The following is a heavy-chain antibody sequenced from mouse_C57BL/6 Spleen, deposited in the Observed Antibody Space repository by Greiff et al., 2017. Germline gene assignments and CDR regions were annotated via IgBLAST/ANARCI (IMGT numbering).Heavy chain of an antibody. Sequence: QVQLQQPGTELVKPGASGYTFTSYWMHWVKQRPGQGLEWIGNINPSNGGTNYNEKFKSKATLTVDKSSSTAYMQLSSLTSEDSAVYYCARDWYFDVGGTGTTVTVSS. CDR2: INPSNGGT. CDR1: GYTFTSYW. J-gene: IGHJ1*03. CDR3: ARDWYFDV. V-gene: IGHV1-53*01.